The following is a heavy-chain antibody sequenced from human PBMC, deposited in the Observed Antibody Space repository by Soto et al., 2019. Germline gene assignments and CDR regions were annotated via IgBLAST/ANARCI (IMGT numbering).Heavy chain of an antibody. CDR3: ARDSGTQGFLEWSRPSYMDA. V-gene: IGHV3-74*01. CDR1: GFTFSSYW. D-gene: IGHD3-3*01. Sequence: PGGSLRLSCAASGFTFSSYWMHWVRQAPGKGLVWVSRINSDGSSTSYADSVKGRFTISRDNAKNTLYLQMNSLRAEDTAVYYCARDSGTQGFLEWSRPSYMDAWGKGTTVTISS. CDR2: INSDGSST. J-gene: IGHJ6*03.